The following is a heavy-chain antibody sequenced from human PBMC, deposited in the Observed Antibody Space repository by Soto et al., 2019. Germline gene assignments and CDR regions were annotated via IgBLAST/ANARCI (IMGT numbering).Heavy chain of an antibody. D-gene: IGHD2-2*02. J-gene: IGHJ5*02. V-gene: IGHV1-18*01. CDR1: GYTFTSYG. CDR3: ARGGMRYCSSTSCYTWWFDP. Sequence: ASVKVSCKASGYTFTSYGISWVRQAPGQGLEWMGWISAYNDNTNYAQKLQGRVTMTTDTSTSTAYMELRSLRSGDTAVYYCARGGMRYCSSTSCYTWWFDPWGQGTLVTVSS. CDR2: ISAYNDNT.